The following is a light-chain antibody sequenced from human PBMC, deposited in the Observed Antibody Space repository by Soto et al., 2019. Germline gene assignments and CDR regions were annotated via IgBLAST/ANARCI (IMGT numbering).Light chain of an antibody. J-gene: IGKJ1*01. Sequence: EIVLIQFPGTLSLSKGERATLSCRASQSVSSSYLAWYQQKPGQAPRLVMYAASSRGTGIPDRFSGSGSGTDFTLTISRLEPEDFAVYYCQQYGSSLWMFGQGTKVDIK. CDR2: AAS. V-gene: IGKV3-20*01. CDR3: QQYGSSLWM. CDR1: QSVSSSY.